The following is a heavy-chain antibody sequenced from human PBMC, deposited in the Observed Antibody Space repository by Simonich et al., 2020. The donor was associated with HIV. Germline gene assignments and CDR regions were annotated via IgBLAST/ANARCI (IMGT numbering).Heavy chain of an antibody. Sequence: EVQLVESGGNLVQPGGSLRLSCAASGFTVSINYMSWVRLAPWKGLEWVSYNYISGSTYYADSGKGRFTISRHKSKNTLYLQMNSLRAEDTAVYYCARQPYYYDSSGYYDYYYYMDVWGKGTTVTVSS. CDR3: ARQPYYYDSSGYYDYYYYMDV. CDR1: GFTVSINY. D-gene: IGHD3-22*01. J-gene: IGHJ6*03. V-gene: IGHV3-53*04. CDR2: NYISGST.